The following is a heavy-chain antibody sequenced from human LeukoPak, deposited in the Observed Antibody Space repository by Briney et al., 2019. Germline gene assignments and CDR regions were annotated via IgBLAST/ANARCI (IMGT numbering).Heavy chain of an antibody. V-gene: IGHV1-8*01. J-gene: IGHJ6*03. D-gene: IGHD3-3*01. Sequence: ASVKVSCKASGYTFTSYDINWVRQATGQGLEWMGWMNPNSGNTGYAQKFQGRVTMTRNTSISTAYMELSSLRSEDTAVYYCARSARRGTIFGVVKSYNYMDVWGKGTTVTVSS. CDR3: ARSARRGTIFGVVKSYNYMDV. CDR2: MNPNSGNT. CDR1: GYTFTSYD.